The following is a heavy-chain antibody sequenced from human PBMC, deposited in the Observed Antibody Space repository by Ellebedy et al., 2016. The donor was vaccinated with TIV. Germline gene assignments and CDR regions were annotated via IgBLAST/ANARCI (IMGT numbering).Heavy chain of an antibody. D-gene: IGHD3-22*01. V-gene: IGHV1-18*01. Sequence: ASVKVSXXASGGTFCTNGISWVRQAPGQGLEWMGWINTDNGNTSYAQKLQGRVTMTTDTSTSTAYMELRSLRSDDTAVYYCARVIDWFDPWGQGTLVTLSS. CDR3: ARVIDWFDP. CDR2: INTDNGNT. J-gene: IGHJ5*02. CDR1: GGTFCTNG.